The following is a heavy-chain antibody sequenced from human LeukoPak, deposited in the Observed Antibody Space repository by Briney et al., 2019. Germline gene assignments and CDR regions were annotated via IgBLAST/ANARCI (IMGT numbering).Heavy chain of an antibody. CDR1: GGSLSRYY. CDR2: IYYSGST. CDR3: ARGTVTLYYYYGMDV. Sequence: SETLSLTCTVSGGSLSRYYWSWIRQPPGKGLEGVGYIYYSGSTNYNPSLKSRVTISVDTSKNQFSLKLSSVTAADTAVYYCARGTVTLYYYYGMDVWGQGTTVTVSS. V-gene: IGHV4-59*01. D-gene: IGHD4-11*01. J-gene: IGHJ6*02.